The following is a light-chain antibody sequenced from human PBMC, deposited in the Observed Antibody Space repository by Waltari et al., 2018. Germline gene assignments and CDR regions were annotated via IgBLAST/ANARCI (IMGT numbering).Light chain of an antibody. CDR2: EVS. J-gene: IGLJ1*01. CDR1: NSDVDIFGR. Sequence: QSALTQPPSVSGSPGQSVIISCTGTNSDVDIFGRVSWYQQAPGTAPMLMIYEVSNRPSGISNRFSASKSGNTASLTISGLQAEDEADYYCSSYTTSSAPGVFGTGTRVTVL. V-gene: IGLV2-18*02. CDR3: SSYTTSSAPGV.